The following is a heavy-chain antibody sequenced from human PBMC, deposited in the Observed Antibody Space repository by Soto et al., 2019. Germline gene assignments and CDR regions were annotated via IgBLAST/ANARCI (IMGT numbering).Heavy chain of an antibody. CDR2: IYPGDSDT. CDR1: GYSFSSYW. J-gene: IGHJ3*01. D-gene: IGHD4-17*01. CDR3: TRDLDYGGNSDSIDV. Sequence: PGESLKISCKGSGYSFSSYWIGWVRQMPGKGLEWMGIIYPGDSDTRYSPSFQGQVIISADKSISTAYLQWSSLKASDTAMYYCTRDLDYGGNSDSIDVWGQGTMVTVSS. V-gene: IGHV5-51*01.